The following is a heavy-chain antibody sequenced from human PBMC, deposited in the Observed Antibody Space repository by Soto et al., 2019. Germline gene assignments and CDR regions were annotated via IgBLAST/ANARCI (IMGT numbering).Heavy chain of an antibody. Sequence: GASVKASCKASGYTFTSYEINWVRQATGQGLEWMGWMNPNSGNTGYAQKFQGRVTMTRNTSISTAYMELSSLRSEDTAVYYCARALKRKGYCSSTSCHRNWFDPWGQGTLVTVSS. V-gene: IGHV1-8*01. J-gene: IGHJ5*02. D-gene: IGHD2-2*01. CDR3: ARALKRKGYCSSTSCHRNWFDP. CDR2: MNPNSGNT. CDR1: GYTFTSYE.